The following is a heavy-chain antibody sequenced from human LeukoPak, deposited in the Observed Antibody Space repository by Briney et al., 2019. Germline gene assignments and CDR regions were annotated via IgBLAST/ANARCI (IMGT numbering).Heavy chain of an antibody. Sequence: NPGGSLRLSCAASGFTFSTYTMNWVRQAPGKGLEWVSSISSSSSYIYYADSLKGRFTISRDNAENSLYLQMNSLRAEDTAVYYCARRGKWLTQRNWFDPWGQGTLVTVSS. CDR3: ARRGKWLTQRNWFDP. V-gene: IGHV3-21*01. D-gene: IGHD6-19*01. CDR2: ISSSSSYI. CDR1: GFTFSTYT. J-gene: IGHJ5*02.